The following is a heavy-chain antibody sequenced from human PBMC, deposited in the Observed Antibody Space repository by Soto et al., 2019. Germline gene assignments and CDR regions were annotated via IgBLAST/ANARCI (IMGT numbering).Heavy chain of an antibody. CDR2: IYYSGST. D-gene: IGHD4-17*01. Sequence: QVQLQESGPGLVKPSQTLSLTCTVSGGSISSGGYYWSWIRQHPGKGLEWIGYIYYSGSTYYNPSLKSRVTISVDTSKNQFSLKLSSVTAADTAVYYCARDNYGGNRAVYYYYGMDVWGQGTTLTVSS. CDR3: ARDNYGGNRAVYYYYGMDV. J-gene: IGHJ6*02. CDR1: GGSISSGGYY. V-gene: IGHV4-31*03.